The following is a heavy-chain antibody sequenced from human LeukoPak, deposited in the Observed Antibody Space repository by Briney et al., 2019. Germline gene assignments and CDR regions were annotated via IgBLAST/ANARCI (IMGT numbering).Heavy chain of an antibody. CDR1: GFTVSNNY. Sequence: PGGSLILSCAASGFTVSNNYMSWVRQAPGKGLEWVSVIYSGGDTYYADSVKGRFTISRDNSKNTLYLQMNSLRAEDTAVYYCARVRIYDDYVYWYFDLWGRGTLITVSS. V-gene: IGHV3-53*01. J-gene: IGHJ2*01. D-gene: IGHD4-17*01. CDR3: ARVRIYDDYVYWYFDL. CDR2: IYSGGDT.